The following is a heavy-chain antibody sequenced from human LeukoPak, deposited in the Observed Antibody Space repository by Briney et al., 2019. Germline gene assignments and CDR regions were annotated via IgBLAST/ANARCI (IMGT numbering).Heavy chain of an antibody. J-gene: IGHJ3*02. Sequence: GGSLRLSCAASGFTFSSYSMNWVRQAPGKGLEWVSVISGVGGNTYYADSVKGRFSISRDNSKNTLDLQMNSLRAEDTAVYYCAKDRWGYCTSSNCYFDAFDIWGQGTMVTVSS. CDR1: GFTFSSYS. V-gene: IGHV3-23*01. CDR3: AKDRWGYCTSSNCYFDAFDI. CDR2: ISGVGGNT. D-gene: IGHD2-2*01.